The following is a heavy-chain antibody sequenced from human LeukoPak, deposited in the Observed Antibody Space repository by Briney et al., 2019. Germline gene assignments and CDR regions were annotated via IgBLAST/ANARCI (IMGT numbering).Heavy chain of an antibody. CDR1: GYTFTGYY. Sequence: ASVKVSCKASGYTFTGYYMHWVRQAPGQGLEWMGWINPNSGGTNYAQKFQGWVTMTRDTSISTAYMELSRLRSDDTAVYYCAREKPPGTHQFDYWGQGTLVTVSS. V-gene: IGHV1-2*04. D-gene: IGHD3-10*01. J-gene: IGHJ4*02. CDR3: AREKPPGTHQFDY. CDR2: INPNSGGT.